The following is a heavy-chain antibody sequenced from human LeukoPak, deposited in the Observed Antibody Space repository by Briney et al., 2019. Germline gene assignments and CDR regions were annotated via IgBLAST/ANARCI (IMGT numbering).Heavy chain of an antibody. CDR3: ARSYYDYVWGSYRYFDY. J-gene: IGHJ4*02. D-gene: IGHD3-16*01. Sequence: PGGSLRLSCAASGFPFDDYGMSWVRQAPGKGLEWVSGINWYGGSTGYADSVKGRFTVSRDNAKNSLYLQMNSLRAEDTALYYCARSYYDYVWGSYRYFDYWGQGTLVTVSS. CDR2: INWYGGST. CDR1: GFPFDDYG. V-gene: IGHV3-20*04.